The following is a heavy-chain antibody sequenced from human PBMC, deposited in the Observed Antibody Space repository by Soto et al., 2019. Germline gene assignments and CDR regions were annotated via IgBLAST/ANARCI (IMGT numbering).Heavy chain of an antibody. CDR1: GGTIRSPDW. CDR2: IFQSGST. D-gene: IGHD6-19*01. CDR3: SRCRGRYSCGWSWFDP. V-gene: IGHV4-4*02. Sequence: SETLSLTCGVSGGTIRSPDWWTWVRQPPGKGLEWIGEIFQSGSTNYTPSLESRVTISVDKSKNQFSLTLTSVTAADTAVYFCSRCRGRYSCGWSWFDPWGQGILVTVSS. J-gene: IGHJ5*02.